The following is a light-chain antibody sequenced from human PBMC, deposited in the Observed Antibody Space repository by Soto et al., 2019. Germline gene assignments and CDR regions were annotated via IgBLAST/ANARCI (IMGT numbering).Light chain of an antibody. CDR3: QQFHSFSRT. Sequence: DIQMTQSPSTLSASVGDRVTITCRASQNINSWLAWYQQKPGKAPNLLIYDASTLQSGDPSRFSGSGSGTEFTLTISSLQPEDFATYYCQQFHSFSRTFGQGTKVEVK. CDR2: DAS. J-gene: IGKJ1*01. CDR1: QNINSW. V-gene: IGKV1-5*01.